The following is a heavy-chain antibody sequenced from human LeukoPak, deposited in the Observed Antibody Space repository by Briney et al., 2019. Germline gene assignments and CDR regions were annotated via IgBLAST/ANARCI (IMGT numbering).Heavy chain of an antibody. CDR1: GFTFSSYG. CDR2: ISLDGSNK. CDR3: AKDGEVSWFGPESY. Sequence: PGGSLRLSCAASGFTFSSYGMHWVRQAPGKGLEWVALISLDGSNKDYAESVKGRFTISRDSSKNTLYLQMNSLRAEDTAVYYCAKDGEVSWFGPESYWGQGTLVAVPS. J-gene: IGHJ4*02. V-gene: IGHV3-30*18. D-gene: IGHD3-10*01.